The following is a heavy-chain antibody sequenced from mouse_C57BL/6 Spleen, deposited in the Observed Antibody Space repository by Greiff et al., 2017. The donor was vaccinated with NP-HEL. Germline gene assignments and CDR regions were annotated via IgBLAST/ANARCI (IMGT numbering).Heavy chain of an antibody. J-gene: IGHJ4*01. V-gene: IGHV1-50*01. CDR1: GYTFTSYW. D-gene: IGHD2-3*01. CDR3: ARWGDGYYH. Sequence: QQSCKASGYTFTSYWMQWVKQRPGQGLEWIGEIDPSDSYTNYNQKFKGKATLTVDTSSSTAYMQLSSLTSEDSAVYYCARWGDGYYHWGQGTSVTVSS. CDR2: IDPSDSYT.